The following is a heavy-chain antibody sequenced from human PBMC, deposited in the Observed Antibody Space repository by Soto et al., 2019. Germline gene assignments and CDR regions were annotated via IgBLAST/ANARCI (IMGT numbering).Heavy chain of an antibody. Sequence: GASVKVSCKTSGYTFTSYAISWVRQAPGQGLEWMGWISAYNGNTNYAQKLQGRVTMTTDTSTSTAYMELRSLRSDDTAVYYCARYTPTSSREGFHALDTWGQGTLVTVSS. V-gene: IGHV1-18*01. CDR3: ARYTPTSSREGFHALDT. CDR2: ISAYNGNT. J-gene: IGHJ3*02. D-gene: IGHD2-2*01. CDR1: GYTFTSYA.